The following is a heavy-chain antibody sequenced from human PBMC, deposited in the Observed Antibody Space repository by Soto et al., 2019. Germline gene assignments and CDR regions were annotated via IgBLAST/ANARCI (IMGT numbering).Heavy chain of an antibody. Sequence: GGSLRLSCAASGFTFSSYAISWVRQAPGKGLEWVSAISGSGGSTYYADSVKGRFTISRDNSKNTLYLQMNSLRAEDTAVYYCAKDAVGKVVRGVIPKEYSWFDPWGQGTLVTVSS. CDR3: AKDAVGKVVRGVIPKEYSWFDP. CDR1: GFTFSSYA. J-gene: IGHJ5*02. D-gene: IGHD3-10*01. CDR2: ISGSGGST. V-gene: IGHV3-23*01.